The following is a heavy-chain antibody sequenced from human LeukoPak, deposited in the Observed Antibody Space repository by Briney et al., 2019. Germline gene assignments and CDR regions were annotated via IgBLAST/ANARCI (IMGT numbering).Heavy chain of an antibody. CDR2: IYYSGST. D-gene: IGHD2-2*01. J-gene: IGHJ5*02. Sequence: SETLSLTCTVSGGSISSGGYYWSWIRQHPGKGLVWIGYIYYSGSTYYNPSLKSRVTISVDTSKNQFSLKLSSVTAADTAVYYCARGYCSSTSCYRGLLRFDPWGQGTLVTVSS. CDR3: ARGYCSSTSCYRGLLRFDP. CDR1: GGSISSGGYY. V-gene: IGHV4-31*03.